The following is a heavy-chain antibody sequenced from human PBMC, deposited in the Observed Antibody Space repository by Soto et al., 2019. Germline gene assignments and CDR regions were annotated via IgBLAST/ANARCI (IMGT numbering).Heavy chain of an antibody. CDR3: ARTVGATIRWFDP. J-gene: IGHJ5*02. D-gene: IGHD1-26*01. CDR1: GGSISSGGYS. Sequence: SETLSLTCAVSGGSISSGGYSWSWIRQPPGKGLEWIGYIYYSGSTYYNPSLKSRVTISVDASKNQFSLKLSSVTAADTAVYYCARTVGATIRWFDPWGQGTLVTVS. V-gene: IGHV4-30-2*05. CDR2: IYYSGST.